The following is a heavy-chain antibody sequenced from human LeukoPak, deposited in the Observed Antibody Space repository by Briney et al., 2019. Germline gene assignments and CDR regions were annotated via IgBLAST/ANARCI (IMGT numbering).Heavy chain of an antibody. V-gene: IGHV3-11*04. CDR2: ISGSDDSI. CDR1: GFTVSSNY. CDR3: ARTLWPYDAFDI. J-gene: IGHJ3*02. Sequence: GGSLRLSCAASGFTVSSNYMSWVRQAPGKGLEWLSYISGSDDSIYYADSVKGRFTISRDNAKNSLYLQMHSLRAEDTAVYYCARTLWPYDAFDIWGQGTMVTVSS. D-gene: IGHD2-21*01.